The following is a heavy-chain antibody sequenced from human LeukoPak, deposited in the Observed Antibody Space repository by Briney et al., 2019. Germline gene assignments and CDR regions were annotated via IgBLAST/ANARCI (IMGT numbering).Heavy chain of an antibody. J-gene: IGHJ6*03. Sequence: SVKVSCKASGGTFSSYAISWVRQAPGQGLEWMGGIIPIFGTANYAQKFQGRVTITADESTSTAYVELSSLRSEDTAVYYCARDAVAARLRSYYYYMDVWGKGTTVTVSS. CDR1: GGTFSSYA. CDR3: ARDAVAARLRSYYYYMDV. D-gene: IGHD6-6*01. CDR2: IIPIFGTA. V-gene: IGHV1-69*13.